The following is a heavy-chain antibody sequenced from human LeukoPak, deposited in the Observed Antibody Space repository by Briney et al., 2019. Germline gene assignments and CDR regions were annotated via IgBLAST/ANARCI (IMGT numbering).Heavy chain of an antibody. CDR3: ARNSQYYGDYSFDY. CDR1: GGSISSSSYY. CDR2: IYHSGST. J-gene: IGHJ4*02. Sequence: SETLSLTCTVSGGSISSSSYYWGWIRQPPGKGLEWIGSIYHSGSTYSNPSLKSRVTISVDTSKNQFSLKLSSVTAADTAVYYCARNSQYYGDYSFDYWGQGTLVTVSS. V-gene: IGHV4-39*07. D-gene: IGHD4-17*01.